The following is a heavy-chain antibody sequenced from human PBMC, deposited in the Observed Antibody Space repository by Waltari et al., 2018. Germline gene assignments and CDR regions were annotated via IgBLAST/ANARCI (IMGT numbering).Heavy chain of an antibody. CDR2: INRDGSTT. CDR3: AREIAVTGQYYFDY. Sequence: EVQLVESGGESVQPGGSLRLSCAVSGFTFISYWMHWVSQDPGKGLVWVSRINRDGSTTTYADSVKGRFTISRDNAKNTLYLQMNSLRAEDTAVYYCAREIAVTGQYYFDYWGQGTLVTVSS. CDR1: GFTFISYW. D-gene: IGHD6-13*01. J-gene: IGHJ4*02. V-gene: IGHV3-74*01.